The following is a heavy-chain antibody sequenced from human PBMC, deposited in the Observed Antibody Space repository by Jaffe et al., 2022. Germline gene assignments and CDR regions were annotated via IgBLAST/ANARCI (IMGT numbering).Heavy chain of an antibody. CDR1: GGSISSYY. Sequence: QVQLQESGPGLVKPSETLSLTCTVSGGSISSYYWSWIRQPPGKGLEWIGYIYYSGSTNYNPSLKSRVTISVDTSKNQFSLKLSSVTAADTAVYYCAGASGFCSGGSCYSLNYWGQGTLVTVSS. CDR2: IYYSGST. D-gene: IGHD2-15*01. CDR3: AGASGFCSGGSCYSLNY. J-gene: IGHJ4*02. V-gene: IGHV4-59*01.